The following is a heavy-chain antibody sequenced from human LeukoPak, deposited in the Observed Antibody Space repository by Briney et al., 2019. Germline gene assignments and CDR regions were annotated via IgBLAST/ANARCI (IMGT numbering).Heavy chain of an antibody. J-gene: IGHJ4*02. CDR3: ARSRVDYYYYDSSGLDLFDY. Sequence: GGSLRLSCAASGFTFSSYSMNWVRQAPGKGLEWVSSISSSSSYIYYADSVKGRFTISRDNAKNSLYLQMNSLRAEDTAVYYCARSRVDYYYYDSSGLDLFDYWGRGTLVTVSS. V-gene: IGHV3-21*01. CDR2: ISSSSSYI. CDR1: GFTFSSYS. D-gene: IGHD3-22*01.